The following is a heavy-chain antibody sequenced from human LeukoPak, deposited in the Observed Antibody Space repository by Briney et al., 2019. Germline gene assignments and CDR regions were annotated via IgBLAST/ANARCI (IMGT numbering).Heavy chain of an antibody. D-gene: IGHD1-26*01. CDR1: GYTFTGYY. CDR3: ARGWDLYYFDY. Sequence: ASVKVSCKASGYTFTGYYMHWVRQAPGQGLEWMGWINAGNGNTKYSQEFQGRVTITRDTSASTAYMGLSSLRSEDMAVYYCARGWDLYYFDYWGQGTLVTVSS. V-gene: IGHV1-3*03. CDR2: INAGNGNT. J-gene: IGHJ4*02.